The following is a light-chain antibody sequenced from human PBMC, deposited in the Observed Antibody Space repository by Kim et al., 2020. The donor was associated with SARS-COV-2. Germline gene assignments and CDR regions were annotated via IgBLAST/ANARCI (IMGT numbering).Light chain of an antibody. CDR2: SDG. J-gene: IGLJ1*01. CDR1: DIGYKS. V-gene: IGLV3-21*01. CDR3: QVWDSATSHFV. Sequence: PGKTARITCGGADIGYKSVHWYHQKPGQAPVLVIYSDGDRPPGIPERFSDSNSGNIATLTISRVEAGDEADYYCQVWDSATSHFVFGTGTKVTVL.